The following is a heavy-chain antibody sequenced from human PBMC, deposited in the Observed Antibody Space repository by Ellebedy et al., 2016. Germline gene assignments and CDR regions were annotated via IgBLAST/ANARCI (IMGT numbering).Heavy chain of an antibody. Sequence: ASVKVSCKASGYTFTGYYMHWVRQAPGQGLEWMGWINPNSGGTNYAQKFQGWVTMTRDTSISTAYMELSRLRSDDTAVYYCARVKYSGYVLYGMDVWGQGTTVTVSS. J-gene: IGHJ6*02. CDR3: ARVKYSGYVLYGMDV. D-gene: IGHD5-12*01. CDR1: GYTFTGYY. CDR2: INPNSGGT. V-gene: IGHV1-2*04.